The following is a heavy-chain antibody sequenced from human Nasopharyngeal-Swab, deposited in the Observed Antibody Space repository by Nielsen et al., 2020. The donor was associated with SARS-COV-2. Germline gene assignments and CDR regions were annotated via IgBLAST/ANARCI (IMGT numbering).Heavy chain of an antibody. CDR1: GYTLSKYA. D-gene: IGHD2/OR15-2a*01. CDR2: INTNAGTA. V-gene: IGHV7-4-1*01. Sequence: SVNVSCKASGYTLSKYAINWVRQAPGQGLEWMGWINTNAGTATYVQGFTGRFVFSLDTSVSTAYLQIDSLRTEDSAVFYCARDTWDVWGQGTTVAVSS. J-gene: IGHJ6*02. CDR3: ARDTWDV.